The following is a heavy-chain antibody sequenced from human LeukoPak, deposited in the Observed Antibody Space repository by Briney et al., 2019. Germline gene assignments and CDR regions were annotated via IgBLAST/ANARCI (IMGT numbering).Heavy chain of an antibody. CDR1: GGTFISYA. CDR3: ARVLMVRGVNNWFDP. J-gene: IGHJ5*02. V-gene: IGHV1-69*13. D-gene: IGHD3-10*01. Sequence: SVKVSCKASGGTFISYAISWVRQAPGQGLEWMEGIIPIFGTANYAQKFQGRVTITADESTSTAYMELRSLRSDDTAVYYCARVLMVRGVNNWFDPWGQGTLVTVSS. CDR2: IIPIFGTA.